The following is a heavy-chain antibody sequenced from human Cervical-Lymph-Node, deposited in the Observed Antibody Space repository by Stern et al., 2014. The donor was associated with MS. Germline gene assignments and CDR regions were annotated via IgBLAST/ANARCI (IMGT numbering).Heavy chain of an antibody. CDR2: ISTNSTYI. Sequence: EVQLVESGGGLVKPGGTLRLSCAASGFTFSSYSMNWVRQAPGTGLEWVSSISTNSTYIYYADSVKGRFTVSRDNAKKSLYLQMTGLRAEDTAVYYCARDEGYHDGSGDYTDALDLWGQGTMVTVSS. D-gene: IGHD3-22*01. J-gene: IGHJ3*01. CDR3: ARDEGYHDGSGDYTDALDL. CDR1: GFTFSSYS. V-gene: IGHV3-21*01.